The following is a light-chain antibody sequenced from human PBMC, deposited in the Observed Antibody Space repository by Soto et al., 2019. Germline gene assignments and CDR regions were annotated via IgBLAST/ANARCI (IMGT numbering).Light chain of an antibody. J-gene: IGLJ1*01. CDR3: CSYTSSSPYV. CDR2: QVS. CDR1: SSDLGGYNF. Sequence: QSALTQPASVSGSPGQSITISCTGTSSDLGGYNFVSWYQHHPGKAPKLMIYQVSNRPSGVSSRFSGSKSGNTASLTISGLQAEDEADYYCCSYTSSSPYVFGTGTKVTVL. V-gene: IGLV2-14*01.